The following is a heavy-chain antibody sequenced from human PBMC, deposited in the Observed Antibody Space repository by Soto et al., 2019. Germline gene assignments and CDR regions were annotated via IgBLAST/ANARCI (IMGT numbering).Heavy chain of an antibody. CDR2: IYYSGST. D-gene: IGHD2-8*01. Sequence: SETLSLTCTVSGGSISTYYWSWIRQPPGKGLEWIGYIYYSGSTNYNPSLKSRVTISVDTSKNQFSLKLTSVTAADTAVYYCARHYMVFPSNWFDPWGQGTLVTVSS. J-gene: IGHJ5*02. CDR1: GGSISTYY. V-gene: IGHV4-59*08. CDR3: ARHYMVFPSNWFDP.